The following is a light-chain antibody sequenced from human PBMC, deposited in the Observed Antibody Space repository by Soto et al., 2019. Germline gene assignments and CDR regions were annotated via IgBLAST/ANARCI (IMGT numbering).Light chain of an antibody. J-gene: IGKJ4*01. CDR2: AAS. Sequence: DIQMTQSPSSLSASVGDRVTITCQASQDISNYLNWYQQKPGKAPKLLIYAASSLQSGVPSRFSGSGSGTDFTLTISSLQPEDFATYYCQQSYSTHLLTFGGGTKVDIK. CDR3: QQSYSTHLLT. V-gene: IGKV1-39*01. CDR1: QDISNY.